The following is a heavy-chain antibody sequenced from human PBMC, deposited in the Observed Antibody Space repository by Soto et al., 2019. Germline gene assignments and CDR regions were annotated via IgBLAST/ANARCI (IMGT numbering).Heavy chain of an antibody. J-gene: IGHJ6*02. D-gene: IGHD5-18*01. V-gene: IGHV3-15*07. Sequence: PGGSLRLSCAASGFTFSNAWINWVRQAPGKGLEWVGRIKSKTDGGTTDYAAPVKGRFTISRDDSKNTLYLQMNSLKAEDTAVYYCARDLRNEYSYGASYGTDFCGQGTTVTVSS. CDR1: GFTFSNAW. CDR2: IKSKTDGGTT. CDR3: ARDLRNEYSYGASYGTDF.